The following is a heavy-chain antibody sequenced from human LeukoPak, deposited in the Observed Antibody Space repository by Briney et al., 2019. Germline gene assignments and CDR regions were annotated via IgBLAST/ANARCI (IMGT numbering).Heavy chain of an antibody. CDR1: GFTVSSIY. D-gene: IGHD3-10*01. J-gene: IGHJ4*02. V-gene: IGHV3-53*01. Sequence: TGGSLRLSCAASGFTVSSIYMSWVRQAPGKGLEWVSLIYIGGSTFYADSVKGRFAISRDNSKNTLYLQMNRLRAEDTAVYYCARENYFGSGTYFDYWGQGTLVTVSS. CDR2: IYIGGST. CDR3: ARENYFGSGTYFDY.